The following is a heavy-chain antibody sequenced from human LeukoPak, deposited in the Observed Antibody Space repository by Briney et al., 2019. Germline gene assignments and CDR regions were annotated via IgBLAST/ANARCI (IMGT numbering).Heavy chain of an antibody. CDR2: ISSSGSTI. D-gene: IGHD1-26*01. Sequence: GGSLRLSCAASGFTFSDYYMSWIRQAPGKGLEWVSYISSSGSTIYYADSVKGRLTISRDNAKNSLYLQMNSLRAEDTAVYYCASSYSGSYFDYWGQGTLVTVSS. J-gene: IGHJ4*02. V-gene: IGHV3-11*01. CDR1: GFTFSDYY. CDR3: ASSYSGSYFDY.